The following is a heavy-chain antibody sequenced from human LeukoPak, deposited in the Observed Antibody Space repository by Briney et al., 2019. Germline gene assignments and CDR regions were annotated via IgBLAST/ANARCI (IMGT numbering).Heavy chain of an antibody. V-gene: IGHV3-30-3*01. CDR3: ASLSYDSSGSSFDY. J-gene: IGHJ4*02. Sequence: PGGSLRLSCAASGFTFSSYAMHWVRQAPGKGLEWVAVISYDGSNKYYADSVKGRFTISRDNSKNTLYLQMNSLRAEDTAVYYCASLSYDSSGSSFDYWGQGTLVTVS. D-gene: IGHD3-22*01. CDR1: GFTFSSYA. CDR2: ISYDGSNK.